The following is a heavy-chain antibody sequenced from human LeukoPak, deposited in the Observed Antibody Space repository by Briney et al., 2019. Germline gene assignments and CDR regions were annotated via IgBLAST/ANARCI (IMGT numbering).Heavy chain of an antibody. J-gene: IGHJ4*02. CDR2: TKNKANSYTT. Sequence: PGGSLRLSCAASGFTFSDHYMDWVRQAPGKGLEWAGRTKNKANSYTTEYAASVKGRFTISRGDSKNSLYLQMNSLKTEDTAMYCCARWDSGSCSDWGQGTLVTVSS. CDR3: ARWDSGSCSD. CDR1: GFTFSDHY. V-gene: IGHV3-72*01. D-gene: IGHD1-26*01.